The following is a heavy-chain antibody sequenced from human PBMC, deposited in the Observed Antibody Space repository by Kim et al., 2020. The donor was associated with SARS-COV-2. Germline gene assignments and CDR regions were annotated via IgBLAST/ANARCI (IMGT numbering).Heavy chain of an antibody. V-gene: IGHV1-46*01. CDR3: ARKMYYDFWSGDDFDY. Sequence: ASVKVSCKASGYTFTSYYMHWVRQAPGQGLEWMGIINPSGGSTSYAQKFQGRVTMTRDTSTSTVYMELSSLRSEDTAVYYCARKMYYDFWSGDDFDYWGQGTLVTVSS. D-gene: IGHD3-3*01. CDR2: INPSGGST. CDR1: GYTFTSYY. J-gene: IGHJ4*02.